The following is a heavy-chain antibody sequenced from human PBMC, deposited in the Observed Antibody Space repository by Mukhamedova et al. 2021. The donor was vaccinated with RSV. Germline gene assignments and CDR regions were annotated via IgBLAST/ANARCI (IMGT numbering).Heavy chain of an antibody. CDR3: TTNWNYESSGAFDI. Sequence: LEWVGRIKSKTDGGTTDYAAPVKGRFTISRDDSKNTLYLQMNSLKTEDTAVYYCTTNWNYESSGAFDIWGQGTMVTVSS. CDR2: IKSKTDGGTT. J-gene: IGHJ3*02. D-gene: IGHD1-7*01. V-gene: IGHV3-15*01.